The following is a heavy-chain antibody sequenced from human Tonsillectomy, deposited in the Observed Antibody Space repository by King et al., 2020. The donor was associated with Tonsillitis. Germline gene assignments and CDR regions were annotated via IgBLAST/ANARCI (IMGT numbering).Heavy chain of an antibody. V-gene: IGHV5-10-1*03. Sequence: QLVQSGAEVKKPGESLRISCKGSVYSFTSYWITWVRQMPGKGLEWMATIDPSDSYSTYSPSFQGHVTISSDKSISTAYLQWGRLKTSDTALYYCARHGDVARSMAPLDFWGLGTLVTVSS. CDR3: ARHGDVARSMAPLDF. D-gene: IGHD2/OR15-2a*01. CDR1: VYSFTSYW. J-gene: IGHJ4*02. CDR2: IDPSDSYS.